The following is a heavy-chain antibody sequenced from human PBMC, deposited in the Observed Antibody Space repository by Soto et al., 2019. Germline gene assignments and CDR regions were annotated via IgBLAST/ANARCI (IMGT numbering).Heavy chain of an antibody. D-gene: IGHD6-13*01. CDR3: TTESRHSSSWFYYYGMDV. V-gene: IGHV3-15*07. CDR2: IKSKTDDGTT. J-gene: IGHJ6*02. Sequence: EVQLVESGGGLVKPGGSLRLSCAASGFTFSNAWMNWVRQAPGKGLEWVGRIKSKTDDGTTDYAAPVKGRFTISRDDSKNTLYLQMNSLKTEDTAVYYCTTESRHSSSWFYYYGMDVWGQGTMVTVSS. CDR1: GFTFSNAW.